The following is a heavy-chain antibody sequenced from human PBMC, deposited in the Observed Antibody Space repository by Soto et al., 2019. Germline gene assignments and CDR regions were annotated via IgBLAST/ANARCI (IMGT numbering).Heavy chain of an antibody. CDR2: IYHSGST. CDR1: GGSISTYH. J-gene: IGHJ5*02. D-gene: IGHD3-3*01. CDR3: ARVPGDFWSGYYSWFVP. Sequence: SETLSLTCTVSGGSISTYHWSWIRQPPGKGLEWIGYIYHSGSTYYNPSLKSRVTISVDRSKNQFSLKMSSVTAADTAVYYCARVPGDFWSGYYSWFVPWGEGTLVTVSS. V-gene: IGHV4-59*12.